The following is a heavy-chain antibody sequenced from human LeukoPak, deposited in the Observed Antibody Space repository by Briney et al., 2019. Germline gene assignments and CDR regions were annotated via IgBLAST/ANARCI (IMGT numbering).Heavy chain of an antibody. Sequence: SETLSLTCTVSGGSISSGGYYWNWIRQHPGKGLEWIGYIYYSGITYYNPSLKSRVTISVDTSKNQFSLKLSSVTAADTAVYYCARDRNGDYYFDYWGQGTLVTVSS. V-gene: IGHV4-31*03. CDR1: GGSISSGGYY. CDR3: ARDRNGDYYFDY. J-gene: IGHJ4*02. CDR2: IYYSGIT. D-gene: IGHD4-17*01.